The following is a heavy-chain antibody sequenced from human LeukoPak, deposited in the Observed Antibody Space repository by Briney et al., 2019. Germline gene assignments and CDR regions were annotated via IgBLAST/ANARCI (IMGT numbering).Heavy chain of an antibody. D-gene: IGHD3-10*01. CDR2: IYTGGST. V-gene: IGHV3-53*01. J-gene: IGHJ4*02. Sequence: GGSLRLSCAASGFTVSSNYMSWVRQAPGKGLEWVSVIYTGGSTYYAGSVKGRFTISRDNSKNTLYLQMNSLRAEDTAVYYCARELQLWFGFDYWGQGTLVTVSP. CDR3: ARELQLWFGFDY. CDR1: GFTVSSNY.